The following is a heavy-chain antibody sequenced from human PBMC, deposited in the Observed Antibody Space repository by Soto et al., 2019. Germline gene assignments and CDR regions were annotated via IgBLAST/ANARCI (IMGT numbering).Heavy chain of an antibody. V-gene: IGHV1-18*01. CDR3: ARDLPGVGATDDY. J-gene: IGHJ4*02. Sequence: QVQLVQSGAEVKKPGASVKVSCKASGYTFMSYGISWVRQAPGQGLEWMGWISAYNGNTNNAQKLQGRVTMTTDTSTSTASMELRSLRSDDTAVDYCARDLPGVGATDDYWGQGTLVTVSS. CDR1: GYTFMSYG. CDR2: ISAYNGNT. D-gene: IGHD1-26*01.